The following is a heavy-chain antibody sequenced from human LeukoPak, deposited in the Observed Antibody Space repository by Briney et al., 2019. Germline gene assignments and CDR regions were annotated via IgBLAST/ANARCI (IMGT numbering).Heavy chain of an antibody. Sequence: SETLSLTCTVSGGSISTYYWSWIRQPPGKGLEWIGYIYYSGSTNYNPSLKSRVTISVDTSKNQFSLKLNSVTAADTAVYYCARGPSSSVVAEPTEDYWGQGTLVTVSS. CDR3: ARGPSSSVVAEPTEDY. V-gene: IGHV4-59*01. D-gene: IGHD2-15*01. CDR1: GGSISTYY. J-gene: IGHJ4*02. CDR2: IYYSGST.